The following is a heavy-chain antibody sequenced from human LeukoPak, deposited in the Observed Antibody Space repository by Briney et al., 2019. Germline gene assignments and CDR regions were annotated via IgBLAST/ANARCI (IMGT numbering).Heavy chain of an antibody. Sequence: GSSVKVSCKASGGTFSSYAISWVRQAPGQGLEWMGGIIPIFGTANYVQKFQGRVTITADKSTSTAYMELSSLRSEDTAVYYCARENGWNDTGSLLHFDYWGQGTLVTVSS. J-gene: IGHJ4*02. CDR1: GGTFSSYA. V-gene: IGHV1-69*06. CDR3: ARENGWNDTGSLLHFDY. CDR2: IIPIFGTA. D-gene: IGHD1-1*01.